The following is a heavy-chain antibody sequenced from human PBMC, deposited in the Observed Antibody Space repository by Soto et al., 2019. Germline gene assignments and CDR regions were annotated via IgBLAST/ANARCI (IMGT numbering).Heavy chain of an antibody. Sequence: PGGSLRLSCAASGFTFSSYGMHWVRQAPGKGLEWEAVISYDGSNKYYADSVKDRFTISRDNSKNTLYLQMNSLRAEDTAVYYCAKDCEGSTSCYPYCYYYGMDVWGQGTTVTVYS. J-gene: IGHJ6*02. D-gene: IGHD2-2*01. CDR1: GFTFSSYG. CDR3: AKDCEGSTSCYPYCYYYGMDV. V-gene: IGHV3-30*18. CDR2: ISYDGSNK.